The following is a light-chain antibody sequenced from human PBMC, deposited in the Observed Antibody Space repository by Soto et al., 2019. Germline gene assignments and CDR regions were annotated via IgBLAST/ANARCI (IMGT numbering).Light chain of an antibody. CDR1: HSISIS. CDR2: GAS. Sequence: DLQMTQSPSSLSASIGDRVTITCRASHSISISLNWYQQKPGKAPKFLIHGASSLQGGVPPRFSGGGSGTDFTLTIHRLQPEDVATYYCQQSYSIPFSFGGGTKVEI. J-gene: IGKJ4*01. CDR3: QQSYSIPFS. V-gene: IGKV1-39*01.